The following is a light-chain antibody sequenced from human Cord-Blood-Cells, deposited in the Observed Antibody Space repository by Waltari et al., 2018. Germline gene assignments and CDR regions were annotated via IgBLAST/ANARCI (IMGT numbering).Light chain of an antibody. CDR2: WAS. V-gene: IGKV4-1*01. Sequence: DIVMTQSPDSLAVSLGERATINCKSSQSVLYSSNDKNYLDWYQQKPGHPPKLLIYWASTRDSGFPERFSGSGSGTDFTLTISSMQAEDVAVYYCQQDYSTPITFGQGTRLEIK. J-gene: IGKJ5*01. CDR3: QQDYSTPIT. CDR1: QSVLYSSNDKNY.